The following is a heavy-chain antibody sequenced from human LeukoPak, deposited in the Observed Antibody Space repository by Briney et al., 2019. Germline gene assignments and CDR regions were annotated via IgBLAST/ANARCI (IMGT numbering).Heavy chain of an antibody. V-gene: IGHV3-23*01. D-gene: IGHD3-22*01. CDR2: ISDSGGRT. J-gene: IGHJ4*02. CDR1: GLTLSNYG. Sequence: SGGSLSLSCVVSGLTLSNYGMSWVRQAPGKGLEWVAGISDSGGRTNYADSVKGRFTISRDSPKNTLYLQMNSLRAEDTAVYFCAKRGVVIRVILVGFHKEAYYFDSWGQGALVTVSS. CDR3: AKRGVVIRVILVGFHKEAYYFDS.